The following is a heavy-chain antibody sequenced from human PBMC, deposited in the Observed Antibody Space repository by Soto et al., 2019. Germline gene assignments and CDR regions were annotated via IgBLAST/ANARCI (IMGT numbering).Heavy chain of an antibody. CDR1: GFTFSSYA. CDR2: ISYDGSNK. CDR3: ARDLRTLAPGYSSGGRMDV. Sequence: GSLRLSCAASGFTFSSYAMHWVRQAPGKGLEWVAVISYDGSNKYYADSVKGRFTISRDNSKNTLYLQMNSLRAEDTAVYYCARDLRTLAPGYSSGGRMDVWGQGTTVTVSS. D-gene: IGHD6-25*01. J-gene: IGHJ6*02. V-gene: IGHV3-30-3*01.